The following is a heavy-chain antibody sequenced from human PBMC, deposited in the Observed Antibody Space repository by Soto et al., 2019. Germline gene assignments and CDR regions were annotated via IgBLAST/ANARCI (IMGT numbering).Heavy chain of an antibody. Sequence: GGSLRLSCAASGFTFDDYAMHWVRQAPGKGLEWVSGISWNSGSKGYADSVKGRFTISRDNAKNSLYLQMNSLRAEDTALYYCAKDMASINYDFWSGYYDYWGQGTLVTVSS. CDR2: ISWNSGSK. CDR3: AKDMASINYDFWSGYYDY. D-gene: IGHD3-3*01. CDR1: GFTFDDYA. J-gene: IGHJ4*02. V-gene: IGHV3-9*01.